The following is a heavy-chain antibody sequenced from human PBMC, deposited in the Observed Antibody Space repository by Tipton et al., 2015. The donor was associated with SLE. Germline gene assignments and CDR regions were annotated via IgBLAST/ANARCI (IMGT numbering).Heavy chain of an antibody. CDR1: GGSITAYY. V-gene: IGHV4-59*12. Sequence: TLSLTCTVSGGSITAYYWTWIRQPPGKGLEWIGEIHHSGSTNYNPSLESRVTMSVDKSKNQFSLKVRSVTAADTAMYYCAKEGTAVAGIEFWGQGTLVTVSP. CDR3: AKEGTAVAGIEF. CDR2: IHHSGST. J-gene: IGHJ4*02. D-gene: IGHD6-19*01.